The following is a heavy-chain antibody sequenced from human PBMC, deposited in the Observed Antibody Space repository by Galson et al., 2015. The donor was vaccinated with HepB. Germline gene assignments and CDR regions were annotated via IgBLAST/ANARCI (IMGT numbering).Heavy chain of an antibody. CDR3: VRELRNGWYYFDY. CDR2: IWQDGTNK. D-gene: IGHD6-19*01. J-gene: IGHJ4*02. Sequence: SLRLSCAASGFSFSDNGMHWVRQAPGKGLEWVALIWQDGTNKYYADSVKGRFTISRDNSENTLFLQMNSLRAEDSAVYFCVRELRNGWYYFDYWGPGTQVTVSS. V-gene: IGHV3-33*01. CDR1: GFSFSDNG.